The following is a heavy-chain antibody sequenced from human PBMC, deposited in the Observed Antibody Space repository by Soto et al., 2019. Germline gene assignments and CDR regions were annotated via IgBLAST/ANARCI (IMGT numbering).Heavy chain of an antibody. CDR1: GDSVSSNSAA. J-gene: IGHJ4*02. V-gene: IGHV6-1*01. Sequence: PSQTLSLTCAISGDSVSSNSAAWNWIRQSPSRGLEWLGRTYYRSKWYNDYAVSVKSRITINPDTSKNQFSLQLNSVTPEDTAVYYCARMGGGYSYGYEASDFDYWGQGTLVTSPQ. D-gene: IGHD5-18*01. CDR3: ARMGGGYSYGYEASDFDY. CDR2: TYYRSKWYN.